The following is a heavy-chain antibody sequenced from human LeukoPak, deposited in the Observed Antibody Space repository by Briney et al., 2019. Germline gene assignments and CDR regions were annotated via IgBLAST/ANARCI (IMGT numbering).Heavy chain of an antibody. Sequence: PGGSLRLSCAASGFTFDDYAMHWVRQAPGKGLEWVSGISWNSGSIGYADSVRGRFTISRDNAKNSLCLQMNSLRAEDTALYYCAKDSYDSSGSFDYWGQGTLVTVPS. D-gene: IGHD3-22*01. CDR2: ISWNSGSI. V-gene: IGHV3-9*01. CDR3: AKDSYDSSGSFDY. CDR1: GFTFDDYA. J-gene: IGHJ4*02.